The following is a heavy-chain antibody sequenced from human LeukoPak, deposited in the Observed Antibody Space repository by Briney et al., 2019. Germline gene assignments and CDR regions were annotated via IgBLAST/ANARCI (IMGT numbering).Heavy chain of an antibody. CDR2: IKQDGSEK. V-gene: IGHV3-7*01. J-gene: IGHJ3*02. CDR3: ARVPPYSSSSLGAFDI. Sequence: SGGSLRLSCAASGFTFSSYWMSWVCQAPGKGLEWVANIKQDGSEKYYVDSVKGRFTISRDNAKNSLYLQMNSLRAEDTAVYYCARVPPYSSSSLGAFDIWGQGTMVTVSS. CDR1: GFTFSSYW. D-gene: IGHD6-13*01.